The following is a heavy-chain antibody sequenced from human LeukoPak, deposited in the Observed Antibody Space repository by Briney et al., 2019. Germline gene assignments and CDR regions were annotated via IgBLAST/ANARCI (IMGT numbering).Heavy chain of an antibody. J-gene: IGHJ6*02. V-gene: IGHV4-59*12. D-gene: IGHD3-22*01. CDR2: IYYSGST. Sequence: SETLSLTCTVSGGSISSYYWSWIRQPPGKGLEWIGYIYYSGSTNYNPSLKSRVTISVDTSKNQSSLKLSSVTAADTAVYYCARDQYDSSGYTYYYYGMDVWGQGTTVTVSS. CDR1: GGSISSYY. CDR3: ARDQYDSSGYTYYYYGMDV.